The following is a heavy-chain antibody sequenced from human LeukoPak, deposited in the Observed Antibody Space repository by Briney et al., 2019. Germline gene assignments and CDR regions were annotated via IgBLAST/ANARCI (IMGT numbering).Heavy chain of an antibody. Sequence: GGSLRLSCAASGFTFNSYWMSWVRQAPGKGLEWVANIKQDGSEKYYVDSVKGRFTISRDNAKNSLYLQMNGLRAEDTAVYYCARDDPTLFWSGSPFYWGQGTLVTVSS. CDR1: GFTFNSYW. V-gene: IGHV3-7*01. CDR3: ARDDPTLFWSGSPFY. D-gene: IGHD3-3*01. CDR2: IKQDGSEK. J-gene: IGHJ4*02.